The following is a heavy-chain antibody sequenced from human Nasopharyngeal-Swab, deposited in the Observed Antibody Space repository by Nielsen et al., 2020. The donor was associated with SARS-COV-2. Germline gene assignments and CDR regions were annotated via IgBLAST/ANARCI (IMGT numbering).Heavy chain of an antibody. J-gene: IGHJ6*02. CDR3: ARARYYDSSGYGRYYYYGMDV. Sequence: SETLSLTCAVYGGSFSGYYWSWIRQPPGKGLEWIGEINHSGSTTYNPSLKSRVTISVDTSNNQFSLKLSSVTAADTAVYYCARARYYDSSGYGRYYYYGMDVWGQGTTVTVSS. CDR2: INHSGST. D-gene: IGHD3-22*01. CDR1: GGSFSGYY. V-gene: IGHV4-34*01.